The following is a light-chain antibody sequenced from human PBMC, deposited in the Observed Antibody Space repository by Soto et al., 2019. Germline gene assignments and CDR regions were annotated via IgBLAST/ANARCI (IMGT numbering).Light chain of an antibody. CDR1: TSDVGGYNY. J-gene: IGLJ2*01. CDR3: AAWDDSLSGVV. CDR2: DVS. V-gene: IGLV2-14*03. Sequence: QSALTQPASVSGSPGQSITISCTGTTSDVGGYNYVSWYQHHPGKAPKLMIYDVSSRPSGISSRFSGSKSGNTASLTISGLQAEDEADYYCAAWDDSLSGVVFGGGTKLTVL.